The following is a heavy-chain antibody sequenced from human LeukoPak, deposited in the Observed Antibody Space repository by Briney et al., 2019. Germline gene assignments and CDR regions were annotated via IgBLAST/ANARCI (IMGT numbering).Heavy chain of an antibody. J-gene: IGHJ6*02. D-gene: IGHD3-9*01. V-gene: IGHV3-11*01. CDR1: GFTFSDYN. Sequence: GGSLRLSCAASGFTFSDYNMNWVRQAPGKGLEWVSYITNSGSTIHYADSVKGRFTISRDNAKNSLYLQMNSLRAEDTAVYYCARSIGLTGGGVDVWGQGTTVTVSS. CDR3: ARSIGLTGGGVDV. CDR2: ITNSGSTI.